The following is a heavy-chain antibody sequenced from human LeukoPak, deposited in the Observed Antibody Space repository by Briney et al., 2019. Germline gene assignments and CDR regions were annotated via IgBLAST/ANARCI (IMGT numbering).Heavy chain of an antibody. CDR1: GFTFSYYY. Sequence: GGSLRLSCAASGFTFSYYYISWIRQAPGKGLEWVSYISSSGSTIYYADSVQGRFTISRDNAKNSLYLQMNSLRAEDTAVYYCARAGAGLLLYGSGISYWGQGTLVTVS. CDR3: ARAGAGLLLYGSGISY. D-gene: IGHD3-10*01. V-gene: IGHV3-11*01. CDR2: ISSSGSTI. J-gene: IGHJ4*02.